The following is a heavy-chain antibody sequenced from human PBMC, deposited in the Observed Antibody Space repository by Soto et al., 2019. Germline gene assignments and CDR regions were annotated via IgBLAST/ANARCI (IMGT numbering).Heavy chain of an antibody. CDR3: ATHPMATITYYSGMDV. V-gene: IGHV1-69*12. D-gene: IGHD5-12*01. CDR2: IIPIFDTA. J-gene: IGHJ6*02. Sequence: QIQLVQSGAEVKKPGSSVRVSCKASGGTFSSYAISWVRQAPGQGLEWMGGIIPIFDTADYAQKFQGRVTITADESTSTVYRELSSLRSEDTAVYYCATHPMATITYYSGMDVWGQGTTVTVSS. CDR1: GGTFSSYA.